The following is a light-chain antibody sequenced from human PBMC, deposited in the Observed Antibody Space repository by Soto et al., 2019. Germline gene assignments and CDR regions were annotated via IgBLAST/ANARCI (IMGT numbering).Light chain of an antibody. J-gene: IGKJ4*01. Sequence: NQVTQSPSSLSASVGDRVTITCRASQGINTFLSWYQQKPGKAPKLLIYDASSLEGGVPSRFSGSGSGTEFALTISSLQPDDFATYYCQQYDNYKPLTFGGGTKVDIK. CDR3: QQYDNYKPLT. V-gene: IGKV1D-13*01. CDR2: DAS. CDR1: QGINTF.